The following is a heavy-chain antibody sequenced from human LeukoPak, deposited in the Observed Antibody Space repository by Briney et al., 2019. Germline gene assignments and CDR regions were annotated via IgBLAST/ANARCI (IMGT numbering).Heavy chain of an antibody. CDR1: GGSLSTYS. V-gene: IGHV4-59*01. Sequence: SETLSLTCSVSGGSLSTYSWSWVRQSPGKRLEWIGYIYYGGTTNYNPSLKSRVTTSADTAKNQFSLRLRSVTAADTAIYYCARDTTVASGMQHWSQGTLVTVSS. J-gene: IGHJ4*02. D-gene: IGHD4-23*01. CDR3: ARDTTVASGMQH. CDR2: IYYGGTT.